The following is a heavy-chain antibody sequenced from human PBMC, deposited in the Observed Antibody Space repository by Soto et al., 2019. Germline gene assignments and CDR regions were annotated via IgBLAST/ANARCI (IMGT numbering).Heavy chain of an antibody. CDR2: IWYDGSNK. J-gene: IGHJ4*02. V-gene: IGHV3-33*01. CDR3: ARDATGYCSGGSCYYFDY. CDR1: GFTFSSYG. Sequence: ESGGGVVQPGRSLRLSCAASGFTFSSYGMHWVRQAPGKGLEWVAVIWYDGSNKYYADSVKGRFTISRDNSKNTLYLQMNSLRAEDTAVYYCARDATGYCSGGSCYYFDYWGQGTLVTVSS. D-gene: IGHD2-15*01.